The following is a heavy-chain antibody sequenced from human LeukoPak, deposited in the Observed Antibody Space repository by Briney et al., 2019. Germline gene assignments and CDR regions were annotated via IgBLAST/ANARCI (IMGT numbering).Heavy chain of an antibody. D-gene: IGHD3-9*01. CDR1: GYSISSGYY. V-gene: IGHV4-38-2*02. Sequence: PSETLSLTCTVSGYSISSGYYWGWIRPSPGKGLEWIGSIYHSGSTYYNPSLKSRVTISVDTSKNQFSLKLSSVTAADTAVYYCARSVLNGYLDYWRQGTLVTVSS. J-gene: IGHJ4*02. CDR3: ARSVLNGYLDY. CDR2: IYHSGST.